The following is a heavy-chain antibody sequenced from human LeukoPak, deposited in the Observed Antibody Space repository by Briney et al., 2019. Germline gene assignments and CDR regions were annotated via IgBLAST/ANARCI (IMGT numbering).Heavy chain of an antibody. CDR3: ARAFRYSGSYYVLDY. CDR1: GFTFSSYW. CDR2: INSDGSST. V-gene: IGHV3-74*01. J-gene: IGHJ4*02. Sequence: PGGSLRLSRAASGFTFSSYWMHWVRHAPGKGLVWVSRINSDGSSTSYADSVKGRFTISRDNAKNTLYLQMNSLRAEDTAVYYCARAFRYSGSYYVLDYWGQGTLVTVSS. D-gene: IGHD1-26*01.